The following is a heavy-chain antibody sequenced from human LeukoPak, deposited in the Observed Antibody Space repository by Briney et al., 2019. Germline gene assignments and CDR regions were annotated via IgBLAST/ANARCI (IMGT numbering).Heavy chain of an antibody. CDR3: ARERGAAWAFDY. V-gene: IGHV3-30*01. J-gene: IGHJ4*02. Sequence: PGGSLRLSCAASGFTFSSYAMHWVRQAPGKGLRWVAVISSDGSNKYYADSVKGRFTISRYKSKSTLYLQMNSLRAEDTAVYYCARERGAAWAFDYWGQGTLVTVSS. CDR1: GFTFSSYA. D-gene: IGHD6-25*01. CDR2: ISSDGSNK.